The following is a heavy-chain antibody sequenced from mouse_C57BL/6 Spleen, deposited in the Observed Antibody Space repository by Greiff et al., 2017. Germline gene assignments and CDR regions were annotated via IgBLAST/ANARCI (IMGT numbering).Heavy chain of an antibody. V-gene: IGHV1-53*01. CDR3: ARRGGLDYAMDY. Sequence: VQLHQPGTELVKPGASVKLSCKASGYTFTSYWMHWVKQRPGQGLEWIGNINPSNGGTNYNEKFKSKATLTVDKSSSTAYMQLSSLTSEDSAVYDCARRGGLDYAMDYWGQGTSVTVSS. CDR1: GYTFTSYW. CDR2: INPSNGGT. J-gene: IGHJ4*01. D-gene: IGHD2-4*01.